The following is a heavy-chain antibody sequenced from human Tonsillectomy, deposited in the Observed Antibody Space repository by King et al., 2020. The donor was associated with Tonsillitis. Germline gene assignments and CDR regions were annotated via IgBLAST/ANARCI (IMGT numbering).Heavy chain of an antibody. CDR2: INPDGSEK. V-gene: IGHV3-7*01. D-gene: IGHD6-19*01. CDR1: GFTFRSSS. Sequence: VQLVESGGGLVQPGGSLRLSCAASGFTFRSSSMSWVRQAPGKGLEWVANINPDGSEKNYVDSVKGRFTISRDNAKNSLYLQMNSLGVEDTAVFYCVRGGGSGWPSGSWGQGTLVTVSS. CDR3: VRGGGSGWPSGS. J-gene: IGHJ5*02.